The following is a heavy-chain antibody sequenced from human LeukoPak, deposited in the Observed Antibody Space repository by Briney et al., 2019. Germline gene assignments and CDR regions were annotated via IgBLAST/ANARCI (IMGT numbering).Heavy chain of an antibody. V-gene: IGHV3-23*01. CDR2: LSGSGYNT. CDR3: AKGPYGTRSFDY. J-gene: IGHJ4*02. CDR1: GFTFSSHA. D-gene: IGHD2-2*01. Sequence: GGSLRLSCAASGFTFSSHALSWVRQAPGKGLEWVSSLSGSGYNTYYADSVKGRFTISRDNSKNTVYLQMNSLRAEDTAVYYCAKGPYGTRSFDYWGQGTLVTVSS.